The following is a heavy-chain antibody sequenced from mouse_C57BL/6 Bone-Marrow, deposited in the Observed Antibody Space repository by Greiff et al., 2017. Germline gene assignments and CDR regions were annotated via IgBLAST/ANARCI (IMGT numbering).Heavy chain of an antibody. V-gene: IGHV3-2*02. J-gene: IGHJ3*01. CDR2: ITYSGST. CDR1: GYSITSDYA. CDR3: TRGRSY. Sequence: EVQLQQSGPGLVKPSQSLSLTCTVTGYSITSDYAWNWIRQFPGNKLEWVGYITYSGSTSYHPSLKSRISITRDTSKNQLFLQLSSVTSEDTATYYCTRGRSYWGQGTLVTVSA.